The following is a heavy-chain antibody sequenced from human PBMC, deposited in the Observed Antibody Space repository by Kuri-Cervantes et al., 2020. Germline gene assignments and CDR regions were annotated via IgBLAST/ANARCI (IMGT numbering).Heavy chain of an antibody. D-gene: IGHD2-21*01. Sequence: SQTLSLTCAVYGGSFSGYSWSWIRQSPGKGLEWIGEINHSGSTNYSPSLKSRVAISVDTSKNQFSLKLSSVTAADTAVYYCARGGYSNYYGMDVWGQGTTVTVSS. CDR1: GGSFSGYS. J-gene: IGHJ6*02. CDR3: ARGGYSNYYGMDV. V-gene: IGHV4-34*01. CDR2: INHSGST.